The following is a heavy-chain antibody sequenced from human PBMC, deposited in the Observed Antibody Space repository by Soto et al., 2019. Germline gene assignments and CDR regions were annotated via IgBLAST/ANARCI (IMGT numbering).Heavy chain of an antibody. V-gene: IGHV3-30*18. CDR2: ISYDGSNQ. CDR3: AKDQASGQGSFDS. J-gene: IGHJ4*02. CDR1: GFSFSTYN. Sequence: PGGSLRLSCAASGFSFSTYNMNWVRQAPDKGLEWVALISYDGSNQYYADSVKGRFTISRDNSKNTLFLQMNSLRADDTAVYYCAKDQASGQGSFDSWGQGTLVTVSS.